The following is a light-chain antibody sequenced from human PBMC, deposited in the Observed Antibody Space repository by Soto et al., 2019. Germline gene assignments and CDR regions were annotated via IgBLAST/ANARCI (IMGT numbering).Light chain of an antibody. J-gene: IGLJ1*01. V-gene: IGLV2-14*01. CDR3: SSYTSSSTLDV. CDR1: SSDVGGYNY. Sequence: QSALTQPASVSGSPGQSITISCTGTSSDVGGYNYVSWYQQHPGKAPQLMIYDVSNRPSGVSNRFSGFKSGNTASLTISGLQAEDEADYYCSSYTSSSTLDVFGTGTKLTVL. CDR2: DVS.